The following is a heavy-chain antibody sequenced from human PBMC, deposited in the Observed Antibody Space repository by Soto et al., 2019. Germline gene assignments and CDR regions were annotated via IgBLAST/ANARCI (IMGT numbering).Heavy chain of an antibody. CDR2: ISAYNGNT. CDR3: ARREVGTTLDFDY. Sequence: QVQLVQSGAEVKKPGASVKVSCKASGYTFSSYGISWVRQAPGQGLEWMGWISAYNGNTKYAQKLQGRVTMTTDTSTXXAXMELXXLXXXDTAVYYCARREVGTTLDFDYWGQGTLVTVSS. CDR1: GYTFSSYG. J-gene: IGHJ4*02. D-gene: IGHD1-26*01. V-gene: IGHV1-18*01.